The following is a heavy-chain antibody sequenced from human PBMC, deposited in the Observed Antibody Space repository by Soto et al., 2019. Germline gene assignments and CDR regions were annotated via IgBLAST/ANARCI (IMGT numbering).Heavy chain of an antibody. V-gene: IGHV3-48*02. CDR3: ASPRSFGGSYPNYH. J-gene: IGHJ5*02. Sequence: GGSLRLSCAASGFTFSSYAMNWVRQAPGKGLEWVSYISSSSSTIYYADSVKGRFTISRDNAKNSLYLQMNSLRDDDTAMYYCASPRSFGGSYPNYHWGQGTLVTVSS. CDR2: ISSSSSTI. D-gene: IGHD1-26*01. CDR1: GFTFSSYA.